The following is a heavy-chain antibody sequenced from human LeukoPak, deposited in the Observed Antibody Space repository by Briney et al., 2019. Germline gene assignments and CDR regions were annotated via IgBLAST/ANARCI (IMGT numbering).Heavy chain of an antibody. D-gene: IGHD3-10*01. CDR2: IRSSGLYT. CDR3: ARASSIDY. J-gene: IGHJ4*02. CDR1: GFTFSDYT. V-gene: IGHV3-21*01. Sequence: PGGSLRLSCAASGFTFSDYTMHGGREAPGKGLEWGSSIRSSGLYTYYADSVKGRFIISRDNARNSLYLQMNSLTAEDTAVYYCARASSIDYWGQGTLVTVSS.